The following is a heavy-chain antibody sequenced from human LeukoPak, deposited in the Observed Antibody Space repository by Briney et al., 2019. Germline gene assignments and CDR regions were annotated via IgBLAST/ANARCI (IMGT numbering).Heavy chain of an antibody. CDR3: ARWAIRLGELSQRFDP. CDR1: GGSISSSSYY. Sequence: SETLSLTCTVSGGSISSSSYYWGWNRQPPGKGLEWIGSIYYSGSTYYNPSLKSRVTISVDTSKNQFSLKLSSVTAADTAVYYCARWAIRLGELSQRFDPWGQGTLVTVSS. D-gene: IGHD3-16*02. CDR2: IYYSGST. V-gene: IGHV4-39*01. J-gene: IGHJ5*02.